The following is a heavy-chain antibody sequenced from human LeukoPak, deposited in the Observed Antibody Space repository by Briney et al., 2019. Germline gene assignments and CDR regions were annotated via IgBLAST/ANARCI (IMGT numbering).Heavy chain of an antibody. D-gene: IGHD3-22*01. V-gene: IGHV1-18*01. CDR3: ARLIEYYYDSSGYFDY. Sequence: VASVKVSCKASGYTFTSYGISWVRQAPGQGLEWMGWISAYNGNTNYAQKLQGRVTMTTDTSTSTAYMELRSLRSDDTAVYYCARLIEYYYDSSGYFDYWGQGTLVTVSS. CDR1: GYTFTSYG. J-gene: IGHJ4*02. CDR2: ISAYNGNT.